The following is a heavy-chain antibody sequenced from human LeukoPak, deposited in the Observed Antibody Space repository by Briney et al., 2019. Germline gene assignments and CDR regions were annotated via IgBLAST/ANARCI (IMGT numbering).Heavy chain of an antibody. V-gene: IGHV4-59*01. J-gene: IGHJ3*01. CDR2: IYYTGTT. Sequence: KPSETLSLTCTVSGGSISSYYWSWIRQPPGKGLEWIGYIYYTGTTNYNPSLKSRVTISVDTSKNQFSLKLSSVTAADTALYYCAMSPTVTTNRDAFDLWGQGTMVTVFS. CDR1: GGSISSYY. CDR3: AMSPTVTTNRDAFDL. D-gene: IGHD4-17*01.